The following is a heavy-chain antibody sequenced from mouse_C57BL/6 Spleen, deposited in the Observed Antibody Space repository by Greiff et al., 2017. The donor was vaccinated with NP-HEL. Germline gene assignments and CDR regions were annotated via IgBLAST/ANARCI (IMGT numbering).Heavy chain of an antibody. CDR1: GFTFSSYG. D-gene: IGHD1-1*01. CDR3: ARLGTAVEARYYYAMDY. V-gene: IGHV5-6*01. Sequence: EVKLVESGGDLVKPGGSLKLSCAASGFTFSSYGMSWVRQTPDKRLEWVATISSGGSYTYYPDSVKGRSTISRDNATNTLYLQLSSLKSEDTDMNYCARLGTAVEARYYYAMDYWGQGTSVTVSS. CDR2: ISSGGSYT. J-gene: IGHJ4*01.